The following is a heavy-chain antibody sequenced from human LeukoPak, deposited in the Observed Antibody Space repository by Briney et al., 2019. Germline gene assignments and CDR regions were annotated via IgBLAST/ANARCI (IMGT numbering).Heavy chain of an antibody. J-gene: IGHJ4*02. CDR2: INAGNGKT. CDR1: GYIFTDYA. D-gene: IGHD4-17*01. V-gene: IGHV1-3*01. CDR3: ARARWTSTVTTYYLDY. Sequence: GASVKVSCKASGYIFTDYAIQWVRQAPGQGFEWMGWINAGNGKTKYSQKFQGRVTITRDTSASTAYMELSGLRSEDTAVYYCARARWTSTVTTYYLDYWGQGTLVTVSS.